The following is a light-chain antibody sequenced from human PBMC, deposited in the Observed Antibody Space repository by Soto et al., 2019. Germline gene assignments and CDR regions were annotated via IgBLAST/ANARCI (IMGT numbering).Light chain of an antibody. CDR1: QSINND. CDR2: GAS. V-gene: IGKV3-15*01. CDR3: QQYNKWSPLT. Sequence: EVVMAQSPATLSVSPGERVTLSCRASQSINNDLAWYQQKVGQGPRLLIYGASTRATGIPARFSGSGSGTEFTLTISSLQSEDSAVYYCQQYNKWSPLTFGGGTKVEIK. J-gene: IGKJ4*01.